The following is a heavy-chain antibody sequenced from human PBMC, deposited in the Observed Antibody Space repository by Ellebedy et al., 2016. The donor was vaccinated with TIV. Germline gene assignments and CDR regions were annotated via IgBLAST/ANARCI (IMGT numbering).Heavy chain of an antibody. CDR1: GFTFSSYG. Sequence: GGSLRLXCAASGFTFSSYGMHWVRQAPGKGLEWVAVIWYDGSNKYYADSVKGRFTISRDNSKNTLYLQMNSLRAEDTAVYYCARAGWKLLWFGELSDWGQGTLVTVSS. CDR3: ARAGWKLLWFGELSD. J-gene: IGHJ4*02. D-gene: IGHD3-10*01. V-gene: IGHV3-33*01. CDR2: IWYDGSNK.